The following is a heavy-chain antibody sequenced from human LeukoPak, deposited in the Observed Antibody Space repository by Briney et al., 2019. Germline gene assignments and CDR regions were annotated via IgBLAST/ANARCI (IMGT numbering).Heavy chain of an antibody. Sequence: SETLSLTCTVSGDSFRSSPYYWGWIRQPPGKGLEWIGEINHSGSTNYNPSLKNRVTISVDTSKNQFSLKLSSVTAADTAVYYCARGPLGSWGLYSFYFDYWGQGTLVTVSS. V-gene: IGHV4-39*07. J-gene: IGHJ4*02. CDR2: INHSGST. CDR3: ARGPLGSWGLYSFYFDY. D-gene: IGHD2-15*01. CDR1: GDSFRSSPYY.